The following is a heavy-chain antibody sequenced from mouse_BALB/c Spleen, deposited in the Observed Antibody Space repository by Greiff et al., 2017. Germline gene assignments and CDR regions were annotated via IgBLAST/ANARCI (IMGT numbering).Heavy chain of an antibody. CDR3: ARAPLSTMITTHAMDD. V-gene: IGHV2-9*02. CDR1: GFSLTSYG. Sequence: VQLQQSGPGLVAPSQSLSITCTVSGFSLTSYGVHWVRQPPGKGLEWLGVIWAGGSTNYNSALMSRLSISKDNSKSQVFLKMNSLQTDDTAMYYCARAPLSTMITTHAMDDWGQGTSVTVSS. J-gene: IGHJ4*01. CDR2: IWAGGST. D-gene: IGHD2-4*01.